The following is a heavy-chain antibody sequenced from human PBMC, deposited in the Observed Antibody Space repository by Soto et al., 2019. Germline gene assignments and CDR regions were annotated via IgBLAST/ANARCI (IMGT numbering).Heavy chain of an antibody. CDR3: ARDIGFDYVN. V-gene: IGHV3-7*01. D-gene: IGHD3-16*01. CDR2: VKEDGSEL. J-gene: IGHJ4*02. Sequence: PGGSLRLSCAVSGFNVMSYWMSWVRQAPGKGLEWVASVKEDGSELYYLHSVRGRFSISRGSAGNALHLTMNYLSAEDTGVYFCARDIGFDYVNWGQGILVTVSS. CDR1: GFNVMSYW.